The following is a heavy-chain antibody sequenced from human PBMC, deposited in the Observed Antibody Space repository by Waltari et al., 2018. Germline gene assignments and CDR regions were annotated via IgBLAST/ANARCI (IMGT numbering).Heavy chain of an antibody. J-gene: IGHJ5*02. CDR3: ARATSSYYDILTGGNNWFDP. Sequence: QVQLVQSGAEVKKPGSSVKVSCKASGGTFSSYAISWVRQATGQGLEWMGGIIPSFVTANYAQKFQGRVTITTDESTSTAYMELSSLRSEDTAVYYCARATSSYYDILTGGNNWFDPWGQGTLVTVSS. D-gene: IGHD3-9*01. CDR2: IIPSFVTA. CDR1: GGTFSSYA. V-gene: IGHV1-69*05.